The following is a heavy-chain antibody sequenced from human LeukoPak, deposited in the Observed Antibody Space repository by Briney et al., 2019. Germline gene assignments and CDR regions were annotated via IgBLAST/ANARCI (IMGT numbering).Heavy chain of an antibody. CDR1: GGPISSYY. J-gene: IGHJ4*02. CDR3: ARGFDYGYWAFDY. CDR2: IYYSGST. D-gene: IGHD5-18*01. V-gene: IGHV4-59*01. Sequence: PSETLSLTCTVSGGPISSYYWSWIRQPPGKGLEWIGYIYYSGSTNYNPSLKSRVTISVDTSKNQFSLKKSSVTAADTAVYYCARGFDYGYWAFDYWGQGTLVTVSS.